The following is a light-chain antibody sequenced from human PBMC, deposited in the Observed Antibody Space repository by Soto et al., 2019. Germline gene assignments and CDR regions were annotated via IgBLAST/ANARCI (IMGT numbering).Light chain of an antibody. CDR3: QHTFNSPPWT. CDR1: QSINSS. Sequence: DIEMTQSPSTLSASVGDRVTITCRASQSINSSLAWYQQKPGKAPKLLISGASNLQSGVPSRFSGSGSGTDFTLTISSLQSEDFASYFCQHTFNSPPWTFGQGTKVDI. V-gene: IGKV1-5*01. J-gene: IGKJ1*01. CDR2: GAS.